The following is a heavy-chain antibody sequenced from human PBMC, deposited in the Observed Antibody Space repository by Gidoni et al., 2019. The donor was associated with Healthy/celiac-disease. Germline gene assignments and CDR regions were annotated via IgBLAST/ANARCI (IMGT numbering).Heavy chain of an antibody. D-gene: IGHD3-9*01. CDR1: GFTFRSYS. CDR2: ISSSSSYI. V-gene: IGHV3-21*01. J-gene: IGHJ4*02. Sequence: EVQLVESGGGLVKPGGSLRLSCAASGFTFRSYSMNWVRQAPGKGLEWVSSISSSSSYIYYADSVKGRFTISRDNAKNSLYLQMNSLRAEDTAVYYCARDAHYDILTGYIDYWGQGTLVTVSS. CDR3: ARDAHYDILTGYIDY.